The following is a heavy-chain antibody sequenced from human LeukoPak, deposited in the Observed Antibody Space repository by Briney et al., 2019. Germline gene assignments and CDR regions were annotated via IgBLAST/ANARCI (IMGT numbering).Heavy chain of an antibody. V-gene: IGHV3-30*02. CDR1: GFTFSSYG. Sequence: PGGSLRLSCAASGFTFSSYGMHWVRQAPGKGLEGVAFIRYDGSNKYYADSVKGRFTISRDNSKNTLYLQMNSLRAEDTAVYYCAKAVSVTTAWDAFDIWGQGTMVTVSS. CDR2: IRYDGSNK. CDR3: AKAVSVTTAWDAFDI. J-gene: IGHJ3*02. D-gene: IGHD4-17*01.